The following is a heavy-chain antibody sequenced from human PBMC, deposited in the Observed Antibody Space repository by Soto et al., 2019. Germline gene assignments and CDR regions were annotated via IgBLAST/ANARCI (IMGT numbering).Heavy chain of an antibody. CDR2: INPSGGST. CDR1: GYTFTSYY. V-gene: IGHV1-46*03. J-gene: IGHJ3*02. D-gene: IGHD6-19*01. CDR3: ARTSSGWYEAFDI. Sequence: SVKVSCKASGYTFTSYYMHWVRHAPGQGLEWMGIINPSGGSTSYAQKFQGRVTMTRDTSTSTVYMELSSLRSEDTAVYYCARTSSGWYEAFDIWGQGTMVTVSS.